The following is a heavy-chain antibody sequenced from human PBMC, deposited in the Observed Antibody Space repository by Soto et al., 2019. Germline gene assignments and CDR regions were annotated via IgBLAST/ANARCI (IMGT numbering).Heavy chain of an antibody. V-gene: IGHV3-30-3*01. D-gene: IGHD3-3*01. CDR1: GFTFSSYA. Sequence: QVQLVESGGGVVQPGRSLRLSCAASGFTFSSYAMHWVRQAPGKGLEWVAVISYDGSNKYYADSVKGRFTISRDNSKNTLYMQMNSLRAEDTAVYYCARGPGGGGVIISVGMDVWGQGTTVTVSS. J-gene: IGHJ6*02. CDR2: ISYDGSNK. CDR3: ARGPGGGGVIISVGMDV.